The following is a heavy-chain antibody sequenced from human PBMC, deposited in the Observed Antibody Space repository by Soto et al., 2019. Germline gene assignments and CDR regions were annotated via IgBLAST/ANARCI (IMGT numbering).Heavy chain of an antibody. V-gene: IGHV2-5*02. J-gene: IGHJ4*02. CDR2: IFWDDDK. CDR1: GFSLTSDKVG. CDR3: ALHRARNGWFGY. Sequence: QITLKESGPALLKPTQTLTLTCTFSGFSLTSDKVGVGWIRQPPGSALEWLALIFWDDDKRYSPSLQSRLTITKDTSKNQVVLMMTDVDPTEAGTYYWALHRARNGWFGYWGQGTLVTVSS. D-gene: IGHD3-3*01.